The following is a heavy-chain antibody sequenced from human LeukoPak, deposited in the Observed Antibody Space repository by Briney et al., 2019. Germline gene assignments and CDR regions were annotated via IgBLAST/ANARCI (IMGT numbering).Heavy chain of an antibody. V-gene: IGHV4-59*01. CDR3: AFGDYYYYYGMDV. CDR2: IYYSGIT. J-gene: IGHJ6*02. CDR1: GGSISSYF. Sequence: TSETLSLTCTVSGGSISSYFWSWIRQPPGKGLEWIGYIYYSGITNYNPSLKSRITISVDTSKNQFSLKLSSVTAADTAVYYCAFGDYYYYYGMDVWGQGTTVTVSS. D-gene: IGHD4-17*01.